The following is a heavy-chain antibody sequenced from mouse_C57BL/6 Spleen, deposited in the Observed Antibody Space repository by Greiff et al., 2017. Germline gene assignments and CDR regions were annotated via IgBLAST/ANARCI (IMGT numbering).Heavy chain of an antibody. CDR2: ISSGSSTI. Sequence: EVQLVESGGGLVKPGGSLKLSCAASGFTFSDSGMHWVRQAPEKGLEWVAYISSGSSTIDYADTVKGRFTISRDNAKNTLFLQMTSLRSEDTAMYYCARKGFTTVVAYYAMDYWGQGTSVTVSS. D-gene: IGHD1-1*01. V-gene: IGHV5-17*01. CDR3: ARKGFTTVVAYYAMDY. CDR1: GFTFSDSG. J-gene: IGHJ4*01.